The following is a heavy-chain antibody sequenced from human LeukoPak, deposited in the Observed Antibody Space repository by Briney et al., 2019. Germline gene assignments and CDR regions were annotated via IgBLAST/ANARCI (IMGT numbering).Heavy chain of an antibody. CDR2: IYTSEST. V-gene: IGHV4-61*02. Sequence: SETLSLTCTVSGGSISSGTYYWSWIRQPAGKGLEWIGRIYTSESTTYNPSLKSRVTISVDTSKNQFSLKLSSVTAADTAVYYCASKDAYYYDSSAAFDIWGQGTMVTVSS. CDR3: ASKDAYYYDSSAAFDI. D-gene: IGHD3-22*01. CDR1: GGSISSGTYY. J-gene: IGHJ3*02.